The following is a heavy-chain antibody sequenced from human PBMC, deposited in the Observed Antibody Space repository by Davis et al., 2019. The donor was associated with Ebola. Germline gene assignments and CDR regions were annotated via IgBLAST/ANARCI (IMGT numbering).Heavy chain of an antibody. V-gene: IGHV5-51*01. D-gene: IGHD1-26*01. Sequence: GESLKISCKGFRSSSSTYWIGWVRQMPGKGLECMGIIFPDDSDTRYGPSFQGQVTISVDKSINVAYLQWSSLRASDTAMYYCAGWSEHAFDIWGQGTFVTVSS. CDR3: AGWSEHAFDI. J-gene: IGHJ3*02. CDR2: IFPDDSDT. CDR1: RSSSSTYW.